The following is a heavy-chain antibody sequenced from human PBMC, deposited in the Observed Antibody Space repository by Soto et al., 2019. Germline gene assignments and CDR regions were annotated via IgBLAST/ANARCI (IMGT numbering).Heavy chain of an antibody. CDR3: ARAASFSFGAALEAFDS. J-gene: IGHJ3*02. V-gene: IGHV3-13*01. D-gene: IGHD6-13*01. Sequence: EVQLVESGGGLVQPGGSLRLSCAASGFTFSSYDMPWVRQATGKGLEWVSAIGTAGDKYYPGSVKGRFTISRENAKNSLYLQMNSRRAGDTAVYYCARAASFSFGAALEAFDSWGQWTMVTVSS. CDR2: IGTAGDK. CDR1: GFTFSSYD.